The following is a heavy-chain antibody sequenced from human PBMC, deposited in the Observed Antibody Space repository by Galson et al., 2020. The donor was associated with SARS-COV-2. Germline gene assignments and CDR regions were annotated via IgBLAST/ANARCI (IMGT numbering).Heavy chain of an antibody. CDR2: ISGSGRTT. J-gene: IGHJ4*01. Sequence: GGSLRLSCAASGLTFSNYDMSWVRQAPGKGLEWVSGISGSGRTTSYADSVKGRFTISRDNSKNTLYLQINTLRAEDTAVYYCANRNEYDNGNYYLYYFDYWGQGTLVTVAS. D-gene: IGHD3-10*01. V-gene: IGHV3-23*01. CDR3: ANRNEYDNGNYYLYYFDY. CDR1: GLTFSNYD.